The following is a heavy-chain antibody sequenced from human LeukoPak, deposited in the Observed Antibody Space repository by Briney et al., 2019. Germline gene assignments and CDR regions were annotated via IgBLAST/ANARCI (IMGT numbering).Heavy chain of an antibody. CDR3: ARRRRNIWESYLLN. CDR1: GYTFTSYG. J-gene: IGHJ4*02. V-gene: IGHV1-2*02. Sequence: ASVKVSCKASGYTFTSYGISWVRQAPGQGLEWMGWINPNSGGTNYAQKFQGRVTMTRDTSITTAYMELSSLRSDDTAVYYCARRRRNIWESYLLNWGQGTLVTVSS. D-gene: IGHD3-16*02. CDR2: INPNSGGT.